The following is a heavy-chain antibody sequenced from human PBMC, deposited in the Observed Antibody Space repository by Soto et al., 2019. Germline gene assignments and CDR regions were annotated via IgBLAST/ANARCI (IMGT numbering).Heavy chain of an antibody. V-gene: IGHV3-30*14. CDR3: AFLKGCSSTSCYERHALDI. CDR1: GFTFGSYA. D-gene: IGHD2-2*01. CDR2: ISYDGSNK. Sequence: WGSLRLSCAASGFTFGSYAMHRVRQAPGKGLEWVAVISYDGSNKYYADSVKGRFTISRHNSKNTLYLQMNSLRAEDTAVYYCAFLKGCSSTSCYERHALDIWGQGTMVTV. J-gene: IGHJ3*02.